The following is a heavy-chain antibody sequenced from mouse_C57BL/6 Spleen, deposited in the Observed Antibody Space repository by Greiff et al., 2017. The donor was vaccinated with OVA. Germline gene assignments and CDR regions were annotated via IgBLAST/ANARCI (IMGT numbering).Heavy chain of an antibody. CDR2: IDPETGGT. J-gene: IGHJ2*01. CDR3: TREVFDY. Sequence: VQRVESGAELVRPGASVTLSCKASGYTFTDYEMHWVKQTPVPGLEWIGAIDPETGGTAYTQKFKGKAILTADISSSTAYMELRSLTSEDSAVYYCTREVFDYWGQGTTLTVSS. V-gene: IGHV1-15*01. CDR1: GYTFTDYE.